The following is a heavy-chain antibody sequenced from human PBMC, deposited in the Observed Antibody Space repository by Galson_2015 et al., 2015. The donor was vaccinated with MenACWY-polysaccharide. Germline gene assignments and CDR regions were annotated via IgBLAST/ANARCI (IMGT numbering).Heavy chain of an antibody. D-gene: IGHD3-10*01. J-gene: IGHJ3*02. CDR2: ISPSGDSS. V-gene: IGHV1-46*01. Sequence: SVKVSCKASGYTFTSNYVHWLRQAPGQGLEWMEIISPSGDSSTYAQKFQGRITVTRDTSTSTVYMELSSLRSEDTAVYFCARDSGAFAFDIWGQGTMVTVSS. CDR1: GYTFTSNY. CDR3: ARDSGAFAFDI.